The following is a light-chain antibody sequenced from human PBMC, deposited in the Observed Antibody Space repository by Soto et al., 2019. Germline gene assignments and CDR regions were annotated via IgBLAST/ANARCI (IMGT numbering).Light chain of an antibody. CDR2: EDN. Sequence: NFMLTKPHSVSAAPGKTLTISCTRSSGSIASNYVQWYQQRPGSAPTTVIYEDNQRPSGVPDRFSGSIDSSSNSASLTISGLKTEDEADYYCQSYDSSNPWVFGGGTKLTV. CDR1: SGSIASNY. CDR3: QSYDSSNPWV. J-gene: IGLJ3*02. V-gene: IGLV6-57*04.